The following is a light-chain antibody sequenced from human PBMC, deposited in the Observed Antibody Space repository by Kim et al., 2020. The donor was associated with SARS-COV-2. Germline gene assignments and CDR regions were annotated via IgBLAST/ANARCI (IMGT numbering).Light chain of an antibody. V-gene: IGLV3-1*01. J-gene: IGLJ2*01. CDR3: QAWDSSYVV. CDR1: KLGDKY. CDR2: QDS. Sequence: SVSPGQTASITCSGDKLGDKYACWYQQKQGQSPVLVIYQDSKRPSGIPERFSGSNSGNTATLTISGTQAMDEADYYCQAWDSSYVVFGGGTQLTVL.